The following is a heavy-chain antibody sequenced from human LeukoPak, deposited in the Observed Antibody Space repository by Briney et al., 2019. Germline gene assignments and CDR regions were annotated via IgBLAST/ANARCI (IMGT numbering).Heavy chain of an antibody. J-gene: IGHJ4*02. CDR1: GGSFSGYY. CDR2: INHSGST. V-gene: IGHV4-34*01. D-gene: IGHD3-3*01. CDR3: ARGSYDFWSGHPIYIDY. Sequence: PSETLSLTCAVYGGSFSGYYWSWIRQPPGKGLEWIGEINHSGSTNYNPSLKSRVTISVDTSKNQFSLKLSSVTAADTAVYYCARGSYDFWSGHPIYIDYWGQGTLVTVSS.